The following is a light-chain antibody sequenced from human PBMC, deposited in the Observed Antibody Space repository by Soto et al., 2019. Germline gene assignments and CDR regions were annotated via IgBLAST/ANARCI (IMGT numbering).Light chain of an antibody. V-gene: IGKV1-6*01. CDR2: AAS. J-gene: IGKJ1*01. CDR1: QAIRTA. Sequence: AIQLTQSPSSLYASVGDRVTITCRASQAIRTALGWYQQKTGKVPKILIYAASILQSGVPSRFRGSGSGTDFTLTISRLQPEDFATYYCQQYNSYWRTFGQGTKVDIK. CDR3: QQYNSYWRT.